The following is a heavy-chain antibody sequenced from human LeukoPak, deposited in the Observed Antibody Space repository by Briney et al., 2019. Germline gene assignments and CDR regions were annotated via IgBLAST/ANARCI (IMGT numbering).Heavy chain of an antibody. CDR1: GYSFTSYW. CDR2: IDPSDSYT. CDR3: ARHVFGSGSYSPDY. V-gene: IGHV5-10-1*01. D-gene: IGHD3-10*01. Sequence: GETLRISCKGSGYSFTSYWISWVRQMPGKGLEWMGRIDPSDSYTNYTPSFQRDVTTSADRSISTAYLQWRSLKASDTAMYYCARHVFGSGSYSPDYWGQGTLVTVSS. J-gene: IGHJ4*02.